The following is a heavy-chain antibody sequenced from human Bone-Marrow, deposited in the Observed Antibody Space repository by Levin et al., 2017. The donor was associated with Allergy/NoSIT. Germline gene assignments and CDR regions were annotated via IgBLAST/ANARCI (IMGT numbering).Heavy chain of an antibody. CDR2: ISSSSSTI. CDR1: GFTFSSYS. CDR3: ARGFGVVILNWFDP. D-gene: IGHD3-3*01. J-gene: IGHJ5*02. Sequence: AGGSLRLSCAASGFTFSSYSMNWVRQAPGKGLEWVSYISSSSSTIYYADSVKGRFTISRDNAKNSLYLQMNSLRAEDTAVYYCARGFGVVILNWFDPWVQGTLVTVSS. V-gene: IGHV3-48*04.